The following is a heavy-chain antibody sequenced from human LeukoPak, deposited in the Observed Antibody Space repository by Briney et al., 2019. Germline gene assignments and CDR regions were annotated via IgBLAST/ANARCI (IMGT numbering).Heavy chain of an antibody. CDR2: IVPILGTA. D-gene: IGHD6-13*01. CDR1: GGTFSTYA. J-gene: IGHJ4*02. Sequence: SVKVSCKASGGTFSTYAISWVRQAPGQGLEWVGSIVPILGTANYAQNFQGRVTITADRSTTTAYMELSSLRSEDTAVYYCARVPQGSSWPYYFDYWGQGTLVTVSS. V-gene: IGHV1-69*04. CDR3: ARVPQGSSWPYYFDY.